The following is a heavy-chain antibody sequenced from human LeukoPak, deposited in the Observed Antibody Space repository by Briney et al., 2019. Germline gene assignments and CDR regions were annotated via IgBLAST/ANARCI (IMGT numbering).Heavy chain of an antibody. CDR3: ASDGWAEYCSSSSCSSVFDN. Sequence: GGSLRLSCAASGLTFSVYGMHWVRQAPGKGLEWVTFIHYDGNNKDYADSVKGRFTISRDNSENTVSLQMNSLRVEDTAVYYCASDGWAEYCSSSSCSSVFDNWGQGTLVTVSS. J-gene: IGHJ4*02. CDR1: GLTFSVYG. CDR2: IHYDGNNK. V-gene: IGHV3-30*02. D-gene: IGHD2-2*01.